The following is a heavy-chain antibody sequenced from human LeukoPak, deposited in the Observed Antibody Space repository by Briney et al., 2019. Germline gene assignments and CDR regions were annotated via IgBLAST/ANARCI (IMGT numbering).Heavy chain of an antibody. D-gene: IGHD5-18*01. J-gene: IGHJ3*02. V-gene: IGHV1-18*01. CDR2: ISAYNGNT. Sequence: GASVKVSCKASGYTFTSYGISWVRQAPGQGLEWMGWISAYNGNTNYAQKLQGRVTMTRDTSISTAYMELSRLRSDDTAVYYCARSRSVGDTARLDAFDIWGQGTMVTVSS. CDR3: ARSRSVGDTARLDAFDI. CDR1: GYTFTSYG.